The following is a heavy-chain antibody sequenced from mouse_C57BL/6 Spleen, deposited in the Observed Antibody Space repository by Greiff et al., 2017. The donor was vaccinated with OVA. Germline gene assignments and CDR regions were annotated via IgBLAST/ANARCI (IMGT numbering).Heavy chain of an antibody. D-gene: IGHD1-1*01. V-gene: IGHV1-81*01. CDR2: IYPRSGNT. J-gene: IGHJ4*01. CDR3: AREGLITTVVATRAMDY. Sequence: QVQLQQSGAELARPGASVKLSCKASGYTFTSYGISWVKQRTGQGLEWIGEIYPRSGNTYSHEKFKGKATLTADKSSSTAYMELRSLTSEDSAVYCCAREGLITTVVATRAMDYWGQGTSVTVSS. CDR1: GYTFTSYG.